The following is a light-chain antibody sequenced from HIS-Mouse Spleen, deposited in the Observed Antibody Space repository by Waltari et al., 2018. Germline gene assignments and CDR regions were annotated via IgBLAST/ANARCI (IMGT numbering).Light chain of an antibody. V-gene: IGLV2-23*01. Sequence: SALTQPASVSGSPGQSITISCPGTSSDVGGYNLVSWYQQHPGKAPKLMIYEGSKRPSGVSNRFSGSKSGNTASLTISGLQAEDEADYYCCSYAGSSTWVFGGGTKLTVL. CDR1: SSDVGGYNL. J-gene: IGLJ3*02. CDR3: CSYAGSSTWV. CDR2: EGS.